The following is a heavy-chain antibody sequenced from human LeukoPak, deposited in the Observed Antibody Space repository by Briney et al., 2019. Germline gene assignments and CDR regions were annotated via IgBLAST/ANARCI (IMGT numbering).Heavy chain of an antibody. J-gene: IGHJ4*02. CDR2: ISYDGSNK. CDR1: GFTFSSYG. Sequence: GGSLRLSCAASGFTFSSYGMSWVRQAPGKGLEWVAVISYDGSNKYYADSVKGRFTISRDNSKNTLYLQMNSLRAEDTAVYYCYSSSWYAGFDYWGQGTLVTVSS. CDR3: YSSSWYAGFDY. V-gene: IGHV3-30*03. D-gene: IGHD6-13*01.